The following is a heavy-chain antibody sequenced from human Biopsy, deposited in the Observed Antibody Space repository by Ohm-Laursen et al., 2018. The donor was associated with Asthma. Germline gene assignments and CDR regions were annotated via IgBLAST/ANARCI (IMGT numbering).Heavy chain of an antibody. J-gene: IGHJ6*02. D-gene: IGHD6-13*01. Sequence: GTLSLTCSLSSGSGGYMRSGNYYWGWIRQPPGKGLEWIGSIYYSGTTYYNPSLESRVTMSADTSKNQFSLNLTSVTAADTAVYYCVRGSSSWHHGPFHYYYGLDVWGQGTTATVSS. CDR3: VRGSSSWHHGPFHYYYGLDV. CDR1: SGSGGYMRSGNYY. CDR2: IYYSGTT. V-gene: IGHV4-39*01.